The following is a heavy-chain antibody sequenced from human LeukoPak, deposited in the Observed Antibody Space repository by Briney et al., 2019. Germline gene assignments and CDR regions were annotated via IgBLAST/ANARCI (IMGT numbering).Heavy chain of an antibody. CDR2: ISYDGSNK. Sequence: GGSLRLSCAASGFTFSSYGMHWVRQAPGKGLEWVAVISYDGSNKYYADSVKGRFTISRDNSKNTLYLQMNSLRAEDTAVYYCVLPGRGGWNLDHWGQGTLVTVSS. D-gene: IGHD6-19*01. CDR3: VLPGRGGWNLDH. J-gene: IGHJ4*02. CDR1: GFTFSSYG. V-gene: IGHV3-30*03.